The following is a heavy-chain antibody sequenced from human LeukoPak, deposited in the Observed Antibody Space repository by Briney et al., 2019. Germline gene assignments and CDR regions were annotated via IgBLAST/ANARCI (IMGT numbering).Heavy chain of an antibody. D-gene: IGHD1-26*01. J-gene: IGHJ4*02. Sequence: SETLSLTCTVSGGSISSYYWSWIRQPPGKGLEWIGSIYYSGSTYYNPSLKSRVTISVDTSKNQFSLKLSSVTAADTAVYYCARHGYSGSPLGWGQGTLVTVSS. V-gene: IGHV4-39*01. CDR1: GGSISSYY. CDR3: ARHGYSGSPLG. CDR2: IYYSGST.